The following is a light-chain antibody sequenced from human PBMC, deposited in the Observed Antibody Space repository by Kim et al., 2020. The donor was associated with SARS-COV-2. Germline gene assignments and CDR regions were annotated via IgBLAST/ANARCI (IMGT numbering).Light chain of an antibody. Sequence: EIVLTQSPGTLSLSPGERATLSCRASQSVSSSYLAWYQQKPGQAPRLLIYGASSRATGIPDMFSGSGSGTDFTLTISRLEPEDFAVYYCQPYGSSPLTFGGGTKVDIK. V-gene: IGKV3-20*01. J-gene: IGKJ4*01. CDR1: QSVSSSY. CDR2: GAS. CDR3: QPYGSSPLT.